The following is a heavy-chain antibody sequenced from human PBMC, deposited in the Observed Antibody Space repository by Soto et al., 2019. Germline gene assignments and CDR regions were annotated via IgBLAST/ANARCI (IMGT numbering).Heavy chain of an antibody. D-gene: IGHD2-2*01. CDR3: ARDNPFEVGYCSSTSSCHGMDV. V-gene: IGHV1-18*01. CDR1: GYTFTSYG. CDR2: ISAYNGNT. Sequence: SVKVSCKASGYTFTSYGISWVRQAPGQGLEWMGWISAYNGNTNYAQKLQGRVTMTTDTSTNTDYMELRRLRSDDTAVYHCARDNPFEVGYCSSTSSCHGMDVWGQGTTVTVSS. J-gene: IGHJ6*02.